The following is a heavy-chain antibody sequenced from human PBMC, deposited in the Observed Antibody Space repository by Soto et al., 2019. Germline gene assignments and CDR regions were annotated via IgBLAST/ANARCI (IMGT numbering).Heavy chain of an antibody. V-gene: IGHV1-69*13. CDR2: IIPSFGTA. Sequence: SVKVSCKASGYTFTSYYMHWVRQAPGQGLEWMGMIIPSFGTANYAQKFQGRVTITADESTSTAYMELSSLRSEDTAVYYCARAGYYYDSSGYLRSDAFDIWGQGTMVTVSS. CDR1: GYTFTSYY. D-gene: IGHD3-22*01. CDR3: ARAGYYYDSSGYLRSDAFDI. J-gene: IGHJ3*02.